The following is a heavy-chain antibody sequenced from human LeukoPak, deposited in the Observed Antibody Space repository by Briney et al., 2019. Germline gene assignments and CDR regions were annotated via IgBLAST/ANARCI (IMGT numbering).Heavy chain of an antibody. V-gene: IGHV4-59*12. D-gene: IGHD2-8*01. J-gene: IGHJ5*02. Sequence: SETLSLTCTVSGGSISSYYWSWIRQPPGKGLEWIGYIYYSGSTNYNPSLKSRVTISVDTSKNQFSLKLGSVTAADTAVYYCARILKGSGWFDPWGQGTLVAVSS. CDR1: GGSISSYY. CDR2: IYYSGST. CDR3: ARILKGSGWFDP.